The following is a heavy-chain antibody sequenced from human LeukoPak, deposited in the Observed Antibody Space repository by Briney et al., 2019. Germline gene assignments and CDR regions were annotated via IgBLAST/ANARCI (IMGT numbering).Heavy chain of an antibody. Sequence: SETLSLTCTVSGVSISSYYWSWIRQPPGKGLEWIGHIYYSGSTNYNPSLKSRVTMSVDTSKNQFSLRLSSVTAADTAVYYCARNDWTYGGYFDYWGQGTLVTVSS. CDR3: ARNDWTYGGYFDY. V-gene: IGHV4-59*01. CDR1: GVSISSYY. J-gene: IGHJ4*02. CDR2: IYYSGST. D-gene: IGHD1-7*01.